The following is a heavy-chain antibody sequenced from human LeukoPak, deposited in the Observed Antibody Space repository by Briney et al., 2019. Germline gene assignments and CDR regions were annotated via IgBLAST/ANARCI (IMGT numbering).Heavy chain of an antibody. V-gene: IGHV1-2*02. J-gene: IGHJ1*01. Sequence: GASVKVSCKASGYTFTGYYMHWLRQAPGQGLEWMGWINPNSGGTNYAQKFQGRVTMTRDTSISTAYMELSRLRSDDTAVYYCARQRSLRFLEWFFQHWGQGTLVTVPS. CDR3: ARQRSLRFLEWFFQH. CDR2: INPNSGGT. CDR1: GYTFTGYY. D-gene: IGHD3-3*01.